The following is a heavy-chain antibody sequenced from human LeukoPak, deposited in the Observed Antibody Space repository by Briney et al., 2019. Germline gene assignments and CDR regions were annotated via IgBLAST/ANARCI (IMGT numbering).Heavy chain of an antibody. CDR1: GFTFDDYG. J-gene: IGHJ6*04. D-gene: IGHD3-10*02. CDR2: INWNGGST. Sequence: GGSLRLSCAASGFTFDDYGVSWVRQAPGKGLEWVSGINWNGGSTGYADSVKGRFTISRDNAKNSLYLQMNSLRAEDTAVYYCAELGITMIGGVWGKGTTVTISS. CDR3: AELGITMIGGV. V-gene: IGHV3-20*04.